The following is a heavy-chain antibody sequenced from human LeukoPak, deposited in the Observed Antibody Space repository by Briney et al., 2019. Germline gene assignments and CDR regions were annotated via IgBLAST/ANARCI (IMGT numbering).Heavy chain of an antibody. Sequence: SQTLSLTCNVSGASLNNVGYYCSWIRHHPVKGLEWIGQIYYSQNNCCNTFRKGLVAKAVDTSKKQFSLKLNSVTDADTAVYYCARTYCSTTSWPWGYLYGMDVWGQGTTVTVSS. V-gene: IGHV4-31*01. CDR2: IYYSQNN. D-gene: IGHD2-2*01. CDR1: GASLNNVGYY. CDR3: ARTYCSTTSWPWGYLYGMDV. J-gene: IGHJ6*02.